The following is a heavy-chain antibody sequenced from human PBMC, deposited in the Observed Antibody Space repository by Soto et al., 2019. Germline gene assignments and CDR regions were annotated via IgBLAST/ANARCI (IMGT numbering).Heavy chain of an antibody. Sequence: SVKVSCKASGGTFSSYTISWVRQAPGQGLEWMGRIIPILGIANYAQKFQGRVTITADKSTSTAYMELSSLRPEDTAVYYCASGNYSPSYYYYYMDVWGKGTTVTVSS. CDR1: GGTFSSYT. CDR2: IIPILGIA. V-gene: IGHV1-69*02. D-gene: IGHD4-4*01. J-gene: IGHJ6*03. CDR3: ASGNYSPSYYYYYMDV.